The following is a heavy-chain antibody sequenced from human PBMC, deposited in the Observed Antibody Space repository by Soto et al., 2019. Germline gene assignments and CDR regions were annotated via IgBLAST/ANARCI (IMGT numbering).Heavy chain of an antibody. CDR1: GFTFSSFG. D-gene: IGHD3-3*01. CDR2: IWYDGSKK. V-gene: IGHV3-33*01. CDR3: ARDASYYSLWSGYYPSRNGMDV. J-gene: IGHJ6*02. Sequence: QVQVVESGGGVVQPGRSLRLSCAASGFTFSSFGMHWVRQAPGKGLEWVSLIWYDGSKKSYGDSVKGRFTISRDYSRKTVYLQMNHMRAAETAVYYCARDASYYSLWSGYYPSRNGMDVWGQATTVTVSS.